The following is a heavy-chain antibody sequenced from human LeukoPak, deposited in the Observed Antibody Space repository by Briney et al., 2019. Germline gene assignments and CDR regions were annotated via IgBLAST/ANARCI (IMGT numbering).Heavy chain of an antibody. CDR1: GGSISSYY. Sequence: SETLSLTCTVSGGSISSYYWSWIRQPPGKGLEWIGYIYYSGSTNYNPSLKSRVTISVDTSKNQFSLKLSSVTAADTAVYYCARRVSGYPYYYGMDVWGQGTTVTVSS. CDR3: ARRVSGYPYYYGMDV. J-gene: IGHJ6*02. D-gene: IGHD3-22*01. CDR2: IYYSGST. V-gene: IGHV4-59*08.